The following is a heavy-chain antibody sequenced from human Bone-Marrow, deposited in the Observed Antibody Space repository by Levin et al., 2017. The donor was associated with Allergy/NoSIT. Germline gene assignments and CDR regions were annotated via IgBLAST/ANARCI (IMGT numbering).Heavy chain of an antibody. J-gene: IGHJ4*02. CDR2: LYTAGST. D-gene: IGHD5-24*01. V-gene: IGHV3-53*01. Sequence: GESLKISCAASGLTVSGYFMSWVRQAPGKGLEWVSALYTAGSTFYAESVKGRFTISRDNSKNTLYLEMNRLRADDTAVYYGARGSRDGANFFEYWGQGTLVTVSS. CDR3: ARGSRDGANFFEY. CDR1: GLTVSGYF.